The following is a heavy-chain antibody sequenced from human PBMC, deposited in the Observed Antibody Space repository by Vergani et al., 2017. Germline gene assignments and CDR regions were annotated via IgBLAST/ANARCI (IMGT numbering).Heavy chain of an antibody. J-gene: IGHJ4*02. D-gene: IGHD1-7*01. CDR1: GGSISSGGYY. CDR3: ARGVTGTTWLDY. CDR2: IYYSGST. V-gene: IGHV4-31*03. Sequence: QVQLQESGPGLVKPSQTLSLTCTVAGGSISSGGYYWSWIRQHPGKGLEWIGYIYYSGSTYYNPSLKSRVTISVDTSKNQFSLKLSSVTAADTAVYYCARGVTGTTWLDYWGQGTLVTVSS.